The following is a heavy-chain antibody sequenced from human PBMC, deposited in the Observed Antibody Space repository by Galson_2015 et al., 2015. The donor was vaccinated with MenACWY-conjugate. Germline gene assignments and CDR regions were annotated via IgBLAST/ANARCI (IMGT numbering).Heavy chain of an antibody. Sequence: SLRLSCAASGFTFSTYYMHWVHPAPGKGLEYVSSISEDGGRPHYADSMKGRFSVSRDNSKNTVYLHMTSLRLEDTAVYYCVKEGKNYYGSGTGIYTKGFDNWGQGTLVTVSS. CDR2: ISEDGGRP. CDR3: VKEGKNYYGSGTGIYTKGFDN. V-gene: IGHV3-64D*06. CDR1: GFTFSTYY. D-gene: IGHD3-10*01. J-gene: IGHJ4*02.